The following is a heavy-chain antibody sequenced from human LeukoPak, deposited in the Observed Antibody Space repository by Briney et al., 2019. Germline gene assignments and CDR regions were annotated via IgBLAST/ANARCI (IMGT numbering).Heavy chain of an antibody. J-gene: IGHJ4*02. CDR3: ARGPPTVPNFDY. V-gene: IGHV1-69*06. D-gene: IGHD4-17*01. CDR1: GGTLSSYA. Sequence: SVKVSCKASGGTLSSYAISWVRQAPGQGLEWMGGIIPIFGTANYAQKFQGRVTITADKSTSTAYMELSSLRSEDTAVYYCARGPPTVPNFDYWGQGTLVTVSS. CDR2: IIPIFGTA.